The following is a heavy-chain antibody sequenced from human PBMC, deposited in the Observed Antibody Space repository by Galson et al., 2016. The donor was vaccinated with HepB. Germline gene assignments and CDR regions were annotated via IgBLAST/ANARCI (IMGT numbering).Heavy chain of an antibody. V-gene: IGHV3-23*01. CDR1: GFTFSSYA. Sequence: SLRLSCAASGFTFSSYAMSWVRQAPGKGLEWVSTITGSGGWTKYADSVKGRLITSRDNSKSTLYLQLNSLRAEDTAVYYCAKDGGYCSDATCYYRNSWGQGTLVTVSS. CDR3: AKDGGYCSDATCYYRNS. D-gene: IGHD2-15*01. CDR2: ITGSGGWT. J-gene: IGHJ4*02.